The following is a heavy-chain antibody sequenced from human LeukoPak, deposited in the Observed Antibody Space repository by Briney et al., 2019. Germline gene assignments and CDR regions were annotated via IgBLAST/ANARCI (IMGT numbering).Heavy chain of an antibody. CDR1: GFTFSRQS. CDR3: ARVGLGVGSGRKASGFDP. V-gene: IGHV3-7*01. Sequence: PGGSLRLSCAASGFTFSRQSMNWVRQAPGKGLEWVANIKEDGSEKDYVDSVKGRFTISRDNTKNSLYLQMNSLRAEDTAVYYCARVGLGVGSGRKASGFDPWGQGTLVTVSS. D-gene: IGHD3-10*01. J-gene: IGHJ5*02. CDR2: IKEDGSEK.